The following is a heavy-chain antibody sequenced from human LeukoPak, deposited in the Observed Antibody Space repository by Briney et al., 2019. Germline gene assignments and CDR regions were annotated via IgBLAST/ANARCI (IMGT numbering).Heavy chain of an antibody. CDR3: ARGRAIAVAGKGRGYNWFDP. D-gene: IGHD6-19*01. CDR1: GGSISSYY. J-gene: IGHJ5*02. Sequence: SETLSLTCTVSGGSISSYYWSWIRQPPGKGLEWIGYIYYSGSTNYNPSLKSRVTISVDTSKNQFSLKLSSVTAADTAVYYCARGRAIAVAGKGRGYNWFDPWGREPWSPSPQ. V-gene: IGHV4-59*01. CDR2: IYYSGST.